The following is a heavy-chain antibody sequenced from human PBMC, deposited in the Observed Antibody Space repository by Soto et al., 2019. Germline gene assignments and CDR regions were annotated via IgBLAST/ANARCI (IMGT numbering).Heavy chain of an antibody. CDR3: ARAFMVRGVIGWYFDL. Sequence: ASVKVSCKASGYTFTSYAMHWVRQAPGQRLEWMGWINAGNGNTKYSQKFQGRVTITRDTSASTAYMELSSLRSEDTAVYYCARAFMVRGVIGWYFDLWGRGTLVTAPQ. CDR1: GYTFTSYA. V-gene: IGHV1-3*01. CDR2: INAGNGNT. D-gene: IGHD3-10*01. J-gene: IGHJ2*01.